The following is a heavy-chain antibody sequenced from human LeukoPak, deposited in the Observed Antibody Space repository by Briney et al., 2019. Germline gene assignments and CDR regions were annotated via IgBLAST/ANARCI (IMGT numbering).Heavy chain of an antibody. V-gene: IGHV1-2*02. Sequence: ASVKVSCKASGYTFTGYYMHWVRQAPGQGLEWMGWINPNSGGTNYAQKFQGRVTMTRDTSISTAYMELSRLRSDDTAVYYCARDRGYCSSTSCYSWVNWFDPWGQGTLVTVSS. J-gene: IGHJ5*02. CDR1: GYTFTGYY. CDR3: ARDRGYCSSTSCYSWVNWFDP. D-gene: IGHD2-2*01. CDR2: INPNSGGT.